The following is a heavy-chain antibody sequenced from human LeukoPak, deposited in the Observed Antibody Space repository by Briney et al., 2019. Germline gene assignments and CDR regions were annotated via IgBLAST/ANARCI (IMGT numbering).Heavy chain of an antibody. Sequence: PSETLSLTCSVSGGSITNTSYYWGWIRQPPGKGLEWIGTVCYSGATYYNPSLKSRFTISVDTSKNQFSLKLTSVTAADTAVYYCARHASVTHNWFDFWGQGTLVTVSS. CDR1: GGSITNTSYY. V-gene: IGHV4-39*01. D-gene: IGHD2-21*02. J-gene: IGHJ5*01. CDR3: ARHASVTHNWFDF. CDR2: VCYSGAT.